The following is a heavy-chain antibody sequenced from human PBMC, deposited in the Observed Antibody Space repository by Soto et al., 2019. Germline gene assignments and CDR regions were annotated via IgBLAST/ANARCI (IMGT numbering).Heavy chain of an antibody. CDR1: GYSFTSYW. D-gene: IGHD2-21*01. CDR3: ARPKGLRGGSIGFQH. V-gene: IGHV5-51*01. CDR2: IYPGDSDT. Sequence: LGESLKISCKGSGYSFTSYWIGWVRQMPGKGLEWMGIIYPGDSDTRYSPSFQGQVTISADKSISTAYLQWSSLKASDTAMYYCARPKGLRGGSIGFQHWGQGTLVTVSS. J-gene: IGHJ1*01.